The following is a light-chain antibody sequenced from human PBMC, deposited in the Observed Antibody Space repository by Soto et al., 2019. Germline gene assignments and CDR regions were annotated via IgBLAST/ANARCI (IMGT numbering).Light chain of an antibody. CDR2: AAS. CDR1: QSISTY. Sequence: DTPMTQSPSSLSASVGDRVTITCRASQSISTYLNWYQHKPGKAPKLLIYAASTLYSGVPSRFSGSGSGTDFTLTISSLQPEDSATYYCQQSYSSPRTFGQGTKLEI. CDR3: QQSYSSPRT. V-gene: IGKV1-39*01. J-gene: IGKJ2*02.